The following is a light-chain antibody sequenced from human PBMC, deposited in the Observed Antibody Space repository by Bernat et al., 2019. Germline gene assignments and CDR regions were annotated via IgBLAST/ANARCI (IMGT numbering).Light chain of an antibody. Sequence: DIQMTQSPSSLSASVGDRVTITCRASQGSSNHLAWFQQKPGKAPKSLVYGAYSLQSGVPSKFSGSGSGRDFTLTISSLQPEDFATYYCQQYYSYPYTFGGGTKVEIK. CDR1: QGSSNH. CDR3: QQYYSYPYT. J-gene: IGKJ4*01. CDR2: GAY. V-gene: IGKV1-16*02.